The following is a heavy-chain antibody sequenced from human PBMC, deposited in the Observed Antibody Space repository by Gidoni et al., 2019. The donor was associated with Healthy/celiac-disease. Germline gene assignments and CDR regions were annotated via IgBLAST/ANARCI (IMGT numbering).Heavy chain of an antibody. Sequence: QVQLVESGGGVVQPGRSLRLSCAASGVTVSSYGMHWVRQAPGKGLEWVSVIWSDGSNKYYADSVKGRFTISRDNSKNTLYLQMNSLRAEDTAVYYCASDIAARPGYYYYYGMDVWGQGTTVTVSS. CDR2: IWSDGSNK. V-gene: IGHV3-33*01. CDR3: ASDIAARPGYYYYYGMDV. D-gene: IGHD6-6*01. J-gene: IGHJ6*02. CDR1: GVTVSSYG.